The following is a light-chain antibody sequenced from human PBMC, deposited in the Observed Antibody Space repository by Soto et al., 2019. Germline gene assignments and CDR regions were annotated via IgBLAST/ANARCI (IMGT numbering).Light chain of an antibody. J-gene: IGKJ1*01. CDR2: GAS. Sequence: ESVLTQSPGTLSLSPGERATLSCKTSQAVVSNYLAWYQQKPGQAPRLLIFGASTRATGVPDRFSGSGSGTDFTLTINRLQPEYFAVYYCQQYGDQETFCQGTKVEIK. CDR3: QQYGDQET. V-gene: IGKV3-20*01. CDR1: QAVVSNY.